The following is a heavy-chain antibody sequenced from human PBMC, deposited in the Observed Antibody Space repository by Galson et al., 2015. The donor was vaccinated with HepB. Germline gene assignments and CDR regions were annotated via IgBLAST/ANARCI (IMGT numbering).Heavy chain of an antibody. J-gene: IGHJ3*02. CDR2: IKQDESEN. D-gene: IGHD2-15*01. V-gene: IGHV3-7*03. CDR3: ARGYCSDGGCYRSSFDI. CDR1: GFTFSRHW. Sequence: SLRLSCAASGFTFSRHWMTWVRQAPGKGLEWVANIKQDESENYYVDSVKGRFIISRDNAKNSLYLEMNSLRADDTAIYYCARGYCSDGGCYRSSFDIWGQGTMVTVST.